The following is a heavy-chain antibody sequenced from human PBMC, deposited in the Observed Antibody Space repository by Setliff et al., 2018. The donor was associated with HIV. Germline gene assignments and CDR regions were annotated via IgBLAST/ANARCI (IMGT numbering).Heavy chain of an antibody. Sequence: ASVKVSCKASGYTFTSYGISWVRQAPGQGLEWMGWISAYNGNTNYAQKLQGRVTMTTDTSTSTAYMELRSLRSDDTSVYYCARALAAPYTYYYDSSGYYYNRALSYWGQGTLVTVSS. CDR2: ISAYNGNT. V-gene: IGHV1-18*01. J-gene: IGHJ4*02. CDR1: GYTFTSYG. D-gene: IGHD3-22*01. CDR3: ARALAAPYTYYYDSSGYYYNRALSY.